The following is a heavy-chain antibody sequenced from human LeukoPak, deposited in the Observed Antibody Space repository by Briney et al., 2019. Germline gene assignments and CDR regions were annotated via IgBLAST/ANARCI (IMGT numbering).Heavy chain of an antibody. V-gene: IGHV3-48*01. D-gene: IGHD4-11*01. CDR1: GFTFTSFS. J-gene: IGHJ4*02. CDR3: AKKMYNPTVTTWDFDY. Sequence: PGGSLRLSCAASGFTFTSFSMNWVRQAPGRGLEWLSDISGGSGSIHYADSVKGRFTISRDNSKNTLYLQMNSLRAEDTAVYYCAKKMYNPTVTTWDFDYWGQGTLVTVSS. CDR2: ISGGSGSI.